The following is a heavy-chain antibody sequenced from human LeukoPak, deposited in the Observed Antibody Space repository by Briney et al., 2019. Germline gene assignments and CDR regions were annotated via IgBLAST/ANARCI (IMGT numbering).Heavy chain of an antibody. J-gene: IGHJ5*02. D-gene: IGHD3-10*01. CDR1: GYTFTGYY. V-gene: IGHV1-2*02. CDR2: ISPNSGAT. Sequence: GASVKVSCKASGYTFTGYYTHWVRQAPGQGLEWMGWISPNSGATNYAQKFQGRVTMTRDTSISTAYTELSSLRSEDTAVYYCARGKTYYFDPWGQGTLVTVSS. CDR3: ARGKTYYFDP.